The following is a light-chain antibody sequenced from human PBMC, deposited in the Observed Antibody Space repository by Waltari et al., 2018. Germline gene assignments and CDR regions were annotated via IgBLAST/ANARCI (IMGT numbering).Light chain of an antibody. V-gene: IGKV1-39*01. J-gene: IGKJ5*01. CDR3: QQTYTTPIT. Sequence: EIQMPQTPYTLPASVGDSIAVTCRSSQSIGRYVNWYQQKPGKAPKLLIFAASTLQSGVASRFSGGGSGTDFTLTINSLQPEDFAAYFCQQTYTTPITFGQGTRLDIK. CDR1: QSIGRY. CDR2: AAS.